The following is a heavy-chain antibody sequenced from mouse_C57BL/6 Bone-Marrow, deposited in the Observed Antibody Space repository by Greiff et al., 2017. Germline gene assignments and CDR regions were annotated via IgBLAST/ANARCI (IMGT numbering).Heavy chain of an antibody. Sequence: QVQLQQSGAELVKPGASVKLSCKASGYTFTSYWMQWVKQRPGQGLEWIGEIDPSDSYTNYNQKFKGKATLNVDTSSSTAYMQLSSLTSEDSAVYYCARSITTVVYWYFDVWGTGTTVTVSS. CDR1: GYTFTSYW. CDR3: ARSITTVVYWYFDV. J-gene: IGHJ1*03. CDR2: IDPSDSYT. D-gene: IGHD1-1*01. V-gene: IGHV1-50*01.